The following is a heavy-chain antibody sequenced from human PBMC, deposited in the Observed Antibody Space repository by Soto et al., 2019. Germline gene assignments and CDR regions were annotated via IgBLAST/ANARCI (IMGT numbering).Heavy chain of an antibody. CDR2: INHSGST. CDR1: GGSFSGYY. V-gene: IGHV4-34*01. D-gene: IGHD6-6*01. J-gene: IGHJ3*02. CDR3: ARGVLRNLAARQSYAFYI. Sequence: QVQLQQWGAGLLKPSETMSLTCAVYGGSFSGYYWIWIRQPPGKGLEWIGEINHSGSTNYNPSLKSRVTISVDTSKNQFYLKLRSVTAAATAAYYCARGVLRNLAARQSYAFYIWGQGTMVTVSS.